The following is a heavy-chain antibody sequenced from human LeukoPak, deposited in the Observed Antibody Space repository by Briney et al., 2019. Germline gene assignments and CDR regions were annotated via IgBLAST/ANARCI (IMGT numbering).Heavy chain of an antibody. D-gene: IGHD3-10*01. V-gene: IGHV4-61*01. J-gene: IGHJ4*02. CDR1: GYSISSGYY. CDR2: IYYSGST. Sequence: SETLSLTCTVSGYSISSGYYWGWIRQPPGKGLEWIGYIYYSGSTNYNPSLKSRVTISVDTSKNQFSLKLSSVTAADTAVYYCARVLIDYYGSGSYHFDYWGQGTLVTVSS. CDR3: ARVLIDYYGSGSYHFDY.